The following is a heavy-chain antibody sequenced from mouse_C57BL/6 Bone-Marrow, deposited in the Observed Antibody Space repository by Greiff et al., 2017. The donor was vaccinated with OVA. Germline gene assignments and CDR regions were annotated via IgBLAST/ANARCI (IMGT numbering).Heavy chain of an antibody. V-gene: IGHV14-3*01. J-gene: IGHJ4*01. D-gene: IGHD2-2*01. CDR3: ARWLRRFSYYAMDY. CDR2: IDPANGNT. CDR1: GFNIKNTY. Sequence: EVMPVESVAELVRPGASVKLSCTASGFNIKNTYMHWVKQRPEQGLEWIGRIDPANGNTKYAPKFQGKATITADTSSNTAYLQLSSLTSEDTAIDYCARWLRRFSYYAMDYWGQGTSVTVSS.